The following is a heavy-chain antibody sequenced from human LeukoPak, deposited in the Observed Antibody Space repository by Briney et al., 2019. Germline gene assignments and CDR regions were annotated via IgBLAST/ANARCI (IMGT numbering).Heavy chain of an antibody. CDR3: AGGGYYDSSCYYHPFFDY. D-gene: IGHD3-22*01. CDR1: GGSISSSSHY. CDR2: IYYSGST. Sequence: SETLSLTCTVSGGSISSSSHYSGWIRQPPGKGLEWIGRIYYSGSTYYNPSLKSRVTISVDTSKNQFSLKLSSVTAADTAVYYCAGGGYYDSSCYYHPFFDYWGQGSLVTVSS. J-gene: IGHJ4*02. V-gene: IGHV4-39*01.